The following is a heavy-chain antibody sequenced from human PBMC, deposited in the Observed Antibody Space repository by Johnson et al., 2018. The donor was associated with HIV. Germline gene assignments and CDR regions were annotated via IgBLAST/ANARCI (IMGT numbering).Heavy chain of an antibody. J-gene: IGHJ3*02. D-gene: IGHD2-2*01. CDR2: IYSGGST. V-gene: IGHV3-66*02. Sequence: MLLVESGGGLVQPGGSLRLSCAASGFTVSSNYMSWVRQAPGKGLEWVSVIYSGGSTYYADSVKGRFTIYRDNSKNTLYLQMNSLRAEDTAVYYCARDGGYCSSTSCFRHWASAFDIWGQGTMVTVSS. CDR1: GFTVSSNY. CDR3: ARDGGYCSSTSCFRHWASAFDI.